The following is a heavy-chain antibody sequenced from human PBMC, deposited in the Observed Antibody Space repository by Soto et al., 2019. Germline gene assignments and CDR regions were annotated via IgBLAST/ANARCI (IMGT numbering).Heavy chain of an antibody. CDR3: AKDIGNKDI. V-gene: IGHV3-33*06. J-gene: IGHJ3*02. CDR1: GFPFRSYG. CDR2: IWFDGSKK. D-gene: IGHD3-16*02. Sequence: GGSLRLSCAASGFPFRSYGIHWVRQAPGKGLEWVALIWFDGSKKYYVDSVKGRFAVSRDNSKNTLYLQMNSLRVEDTAVYYCAKDIGNKDIWGQGTMVTVSS.